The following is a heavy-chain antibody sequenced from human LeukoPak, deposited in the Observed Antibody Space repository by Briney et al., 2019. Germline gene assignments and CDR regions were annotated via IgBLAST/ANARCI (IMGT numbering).Heavy chain of an antibody. CDR3: AKSGQQLVPYYYYGMDV. CDR2: INPNSGGT. J-gene: IGHJ6*02. V-gene: IGHV1-2*02. Sequence: EASVKVSCKASGYTFTGYYMHWVRQAPGQGLEWMGWINPNSGGTNYAQKFQGRVTMTRDTSISTAYMELSRLRSDDTAVYYCAKSGQQLVPYYYYGMDVWGQGTTVTVSS. D-gene: IGHD6-13*01. CDR1: GYTFTGYY.